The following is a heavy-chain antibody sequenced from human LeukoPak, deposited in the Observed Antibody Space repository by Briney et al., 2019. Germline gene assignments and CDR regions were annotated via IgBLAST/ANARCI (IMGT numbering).Heavy chain of an antibody. V-gene: IGHV1-18*01. CDR1: GYTFTSYG. Sequence: ASVKVSCKASGYTFTSYGISWVRQAPGQGLEWMGWISAYNGNTNYAQKLQGRVTITADKSTSTAYMELSSLRSEDTAVYYCARDGTGGGYYYYFDYWGQGTLVTVSS. D-gene: IGHD3-22*01. CDR3: ARDGTGGGYYYYFDY. CDR2: ISAYNGNT. J-gene: IGHJ4*02.